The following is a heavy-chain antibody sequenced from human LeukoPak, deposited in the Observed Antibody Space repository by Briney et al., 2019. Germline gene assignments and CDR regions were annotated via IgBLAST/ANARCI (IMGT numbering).Heavy chain of an antibody. CDR3: AKGGVWSGDA. J-gene: IGHJ5*02. D-gene: IGHD3-3*01. Sequence: GGSLRLSCAASGFTFSNAWMNWVRQAPGKGLEWVAFISNNGNDKYYADSLVGRFTVSRDNSKHTVYLQVNSPGGDDTAVYFCAKGGVWSGDAWGQGTLVTVSS. CDR1: GFTFSNAW. V-gene: IGHV3-30*18. CDR2: ISNNGNDK.